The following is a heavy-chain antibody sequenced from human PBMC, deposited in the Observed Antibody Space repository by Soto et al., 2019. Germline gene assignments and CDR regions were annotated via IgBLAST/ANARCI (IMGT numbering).Heavy chain of an antibody. J-gene: IGHJ4*02. CDR1: GFTFSSYA. CDR3: ARRLTTTVSALGY. D-gene: IGHD4-17*01. V-gene: IGHV3-30*09. Sequence: QVQLVESGGGVVQPGGSLRLSCKASGFTFSSYAIHWVRQAPGKGLEWVSVISPDGLNQHSAESVRGRFVISRDNSKNMVHLEMNRLRLEDTAVYFCARRLTTTVSALGYWGQGSLVNVSS. CDR2: ISPDGLNQ.